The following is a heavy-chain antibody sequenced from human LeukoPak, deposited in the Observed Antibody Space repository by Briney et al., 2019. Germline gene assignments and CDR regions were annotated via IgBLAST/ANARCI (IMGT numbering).Heavy chain of an antibody. V-gene: IGHV3-23*01. CDR2: ISVSGENT. D-gene: IGHD4-17*01. CDR3: ARATVTRSYMDV. Sequence: GGSLRLSCAASGVTFSSFAMNWVRQAPGKGLEWVSVISVSGENTYYADSVKGRFTISRGNSKNTVFLQMNSLRTEDTAVYYCARATVTRSYMDVWGKGTTVIVSS. J-gene: IGHJ6*03. CDR1: GVTFSSFA.